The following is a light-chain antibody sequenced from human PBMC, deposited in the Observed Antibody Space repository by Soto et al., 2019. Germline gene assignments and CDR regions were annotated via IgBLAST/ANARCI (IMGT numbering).Light chain of an antibody. Sequence: DIQMTQSPSTLSASVGDRVSITCRASQSISNWLAWYQQKPGKVPKLLIYDASSLESGVPSRFSGSGSGTEFTLTISGLKPDDFATYYCQQYNTYSTVGQGTRRDIK. CDR3: QQYNTYST. CDR1: QSISNW. CDR2: DAS. V-gene: IGKV1-5*01. J-gene: IGKJ5*01.